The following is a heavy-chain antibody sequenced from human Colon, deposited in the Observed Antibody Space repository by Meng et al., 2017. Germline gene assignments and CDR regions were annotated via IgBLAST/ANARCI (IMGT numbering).Heavy chain of an antibody. D-gene: IGHD3-16*01. CDR3: AKRQSLAFGGVGGMDV. J-gene: IGHJ6*02. CDR2: ISGSGVGT. V-gene: IGHV3-23*01. Sequence: GESLKISCAASGFTFSSYAMSWVRQAPGKGLEWVSVISGSGVGTYYADSVKGRFTISRDNSKNTLYLQMNSLRAEDTAVYYCAKRQSLAFGGVGGMDVWGQGTTVTVS. CDR1: GFTFSSYA.